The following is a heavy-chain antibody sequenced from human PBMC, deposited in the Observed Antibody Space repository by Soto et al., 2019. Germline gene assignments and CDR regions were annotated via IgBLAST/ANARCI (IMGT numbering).Heavy chain of an antibody. J-gene: IGHJ6*02. CDR3: ARDQVSYGMDV. CDR1: GYTFTGYY. V-gene: IGHV1-2*04. CDR2: INPNSGGT. Sequence: QVQLVQSGAEVKKPGASVKVSCKASGYTFTGYYMHWVRQAPGQGLEWMGWINPNSGGTNNAQKFQGWVTMTRDTSISTAYMELSRLRSDDTAVYYCARDQVSYGMDVWGQGTTVTVSS.